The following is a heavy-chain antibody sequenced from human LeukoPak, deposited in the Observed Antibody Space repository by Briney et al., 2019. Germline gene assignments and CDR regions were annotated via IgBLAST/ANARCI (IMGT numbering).Heavy chain of an antibody. J-gene: IGHJ4*02. CDR3: AKLAYCGGDCYFPFAFVDY. D-gene: IGHD2-21*02. Sequence: GGSLRLSCAASGFTFSSYAMSWVRQAPGKGLEWVSAISGSGGSTYYADSVKGRFTISRDNSKNTPYLQMNSLRAEDTAVYYCAKLAYCGGDCYFPFAFVDYWGQGTLVTVSS. V-gene: IGHV3-23*01. CDR2: ISGSGGST. CDR1: GFTFSSYA.